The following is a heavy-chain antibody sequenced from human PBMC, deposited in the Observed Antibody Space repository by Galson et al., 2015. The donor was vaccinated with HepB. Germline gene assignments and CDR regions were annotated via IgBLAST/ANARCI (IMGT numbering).Heavy chain of an antibody. CDR2: IKSKTDGGTA. D-gene: IGHD2-2*01. CDR3: TTGFEDIVVVPAAIVYRWFDY. CDR1: GFTFSNAW. V-gene: IGHV3-15*07. J-gene: IGHJ4*02. Sequence: SLRLSCAASGFTFSNAWMNWVRQAPGKGLEWVGRIKSKTDGGTADYAAPVKGRFTISRDDSKNTLYLQMNSLKTEDTAVYYCTTGFEDIVVVPAAIVYRWFDYWGQGTLVTVSS.